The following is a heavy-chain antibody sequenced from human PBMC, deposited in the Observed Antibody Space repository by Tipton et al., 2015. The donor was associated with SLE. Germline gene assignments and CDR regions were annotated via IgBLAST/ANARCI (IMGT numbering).Heavy chain of an antibody. CDR3: ARTRRGPMLGALGDALDI. Sequence: TLSLTCTVSGFSISSGYYWGWIRQPLGKGLEWIGVIYHSGTTNYNPTLKSRVTMSVATSKNQFSLRLSSVTAADTAVYYCARTRRGPMLGALGDALDIWGQGTMITVSS. J-gene: IGHJ3*02. V-gene: IGHV4-38-2*02. D-gene: IGHD1-26*01. CDR2: IYHSGTT. CDR1: GFSISSGYY.